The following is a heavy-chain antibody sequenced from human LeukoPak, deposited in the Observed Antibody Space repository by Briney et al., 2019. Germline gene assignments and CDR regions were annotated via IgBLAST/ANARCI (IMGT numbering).Heavy chain of an antibody. CDR3: TRVFGGYDVSDY. D-gene: IGHD3-3*01. J-gene: IGHJ4*02. Sequence: GGSLRLSCAASGFTFSSFWMSWVRQAPGKGLDWVANIKKDGSQKYYVDSVEGRFTISRDNAKNSLYLQMDSLRLDDTAVYYCTRVFGGYDVSDYWGQGTLVTVSS. V-gene: IGHV3-7*03. CDR2: IKKDGSQK. CDR1: GFTFSSFW.